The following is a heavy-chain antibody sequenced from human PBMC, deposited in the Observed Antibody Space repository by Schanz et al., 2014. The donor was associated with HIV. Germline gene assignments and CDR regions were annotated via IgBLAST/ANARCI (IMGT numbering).Heavy chain of an antibody. D-gene: IGHD5-18*01. Sequence: EVQLAESGGRLEQPGGSLRLSCAASGFIFSDYSMNWVRQAPWKGLEWVAHMIWNNGIYYADSVKGRFTISRDNAKNSLYLQMNSLREEDTAVYYCARDAASHSYGSTMDVWGQGTTVTVSS. V-gene: IGHV3-48*02. CDR2: MIWNNGI. CDR1: GFIFSDYS. CDR3: ARDAASHSYGSTMDV. J-gene: IGHJ6*02.